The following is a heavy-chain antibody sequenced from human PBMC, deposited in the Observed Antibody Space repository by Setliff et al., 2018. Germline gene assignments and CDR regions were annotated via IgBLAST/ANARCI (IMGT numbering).Heavy chain of an antibody. D-gene: IGHD3-22*01. Sequence: PGGSLRLSCAASGFTFSTYAMNWLRQAPGKGLEWVSYISSSSGLIYYADSVKGRFTISRDEAKNSLYLQMNSLRTEDTAVYYCARGYYDSYARYYVVGDYWGQGTPVTVS. CDR3: ARGYYDSYARYYVVGDY. J-gene: IGHJ4*02. CDR1: GFTFSTYA. V-gene: IGHV3-48*01. CDR2: ISSSSGLI.